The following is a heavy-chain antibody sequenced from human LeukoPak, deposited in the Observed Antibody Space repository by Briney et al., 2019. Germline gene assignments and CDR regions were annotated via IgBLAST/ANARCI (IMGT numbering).Heavy chain of an antibody. D-gene: IGHD2-15*01. CDR1: GFTFCDYY. J-gene: IGHJ4*02. CDR2: ISSSGSTI. V-gene: IGHV3-11*01. CDR3: ARDLPHCSGGSCHPGAFDY. Sequence: GGSLRLSCAASGFTFCDYYMSWIRPAPGKGLEWVSYISSSGSTIYYADSVKGRFTISRDNAKNSLDLQMNSLRAEDTAVYYCARDLPHCSGGSCHPGAFDYWRQGTLVSVPS.